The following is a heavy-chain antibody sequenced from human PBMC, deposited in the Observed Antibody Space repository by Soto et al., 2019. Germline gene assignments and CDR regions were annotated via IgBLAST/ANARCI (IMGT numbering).Heavy chain of an antibody. CDR1: GFTFGRYV. CDR2: MSYDGGSQ. CDR3: AIVLVEVTINSAFDF. Sequence: QVQLVESGGGVVQPGRSLRLSCAASGFTFGRYVIPWLRQAPGKGLEWVAAMSYDGGSQYYTDSVKGRFTISRDNSKNTLYLQMSSLRPEDTATYYCAIVLVEVTINSAFDFWGQGTIVTVSS. D-gene: IGHD2-15*01. V-gene: IGHV3-30-3*01. J-gene: IGHJ3*01.